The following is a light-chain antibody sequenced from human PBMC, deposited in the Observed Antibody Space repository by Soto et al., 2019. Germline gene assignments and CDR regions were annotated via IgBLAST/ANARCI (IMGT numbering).Light chain of an antibody. Sequence: EIVLTQSPGTLSLSPGERATLSCRASQSVSSGYLAWYQQKPGQAPRLLIYGASNRSTGIPDRFSGSGSGTEFTLTITSLQSEDFALYYCQQYHNLWTFGQGTKVDIK. CDR3: QQYHNLWT. V-gene: IGKV3-20*01. J-gene: IGKJ1*01. CDR2: GAS. CDR1: QSVSSGY.